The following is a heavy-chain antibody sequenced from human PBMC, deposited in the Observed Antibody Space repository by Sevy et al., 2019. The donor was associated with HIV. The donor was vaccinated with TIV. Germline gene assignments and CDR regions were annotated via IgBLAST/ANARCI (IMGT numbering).Heavy chain of an antibody. CDR3: AREATRLTV. Sequence: MQLGGSLRLSCAASGFIVSSYYMGWVRQAPGKGLEWVSLINTRGTTFYADSVKGRFTISRDNSKNTLYLQMNGLRAEDTAMYYCAREATRLTVWGQGTLVTFSS. CDR1: GFIVSSYY. J-gene: IGHJ4*02. CDR2: INTRGTT. D-gene: IGHD4-4*01. V-gene: IGHV3-53*01.